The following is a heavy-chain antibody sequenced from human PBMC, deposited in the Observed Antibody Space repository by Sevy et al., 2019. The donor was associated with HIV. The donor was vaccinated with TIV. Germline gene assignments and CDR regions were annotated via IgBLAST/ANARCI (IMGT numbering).Heavy chain of an antibody. CDR3: ARAPQRLEWSSPSSYYYYGMDV. CDR1: GFTFSSYA. D-gene: IGHD3-3*01. CDR2: ISYDGRNK. Sequence: LSLTCAASGFTFSSYAMHWVRQAPGKGLEWVAVISYDGRNKYYADSVKGRFTISTDNSKNTQYMQMKSLIAEDTAVYDCARAPQRLEWSSPSSYYYYGMDVWGQGTTVTVSS. J-gene: IGHJ6*02. V-gene: IGHV3-30*04.